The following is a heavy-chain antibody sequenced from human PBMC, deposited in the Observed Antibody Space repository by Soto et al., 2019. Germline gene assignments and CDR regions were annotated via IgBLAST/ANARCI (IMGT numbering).Heavy chain of an antibody. J-gene: IGHJ4*02. Sequence: EVKLLESGGGLVQPGGSLRLSCAASGFTFSSYDMSWVRQAPGKGLEWVSAISGSGGSTYYADSVKGRFTISRDNSKNTLYLQMNSLRAEDTAVYYCARGTYYYDSSAYYGYWGQGTLVTVSS. CDR2: ISGSGGST. CDR3: ARGTYYYDSSAYYGY. CDR1: GFTFSSYD. V-gene: IGHV3-23*01. D-gene: IGHD3-22*01.